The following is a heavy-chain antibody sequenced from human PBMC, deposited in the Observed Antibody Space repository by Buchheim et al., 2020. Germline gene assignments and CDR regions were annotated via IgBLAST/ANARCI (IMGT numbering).Heavy chain of an antibody. V-gene: IGHV4-59*08. CDR1: GGSISSYY. CDR2: IYYSGST. D-gene: IGHD2-15*01. J-gene: IGHJ4*02. CDR3: ATLGYCSGGSCYPYYFDY. Sequence: QVQLQESGPGLVKPSETLSLTCTVSGGSISSYYWSWIRQPPGKGLEWIGYIYYSGSTNYNPSLKSRVTLSVDTSKNQFSLKLSSVTAADTAVYYCATLGYCSGGSCYPYYFDYWGQGTL.